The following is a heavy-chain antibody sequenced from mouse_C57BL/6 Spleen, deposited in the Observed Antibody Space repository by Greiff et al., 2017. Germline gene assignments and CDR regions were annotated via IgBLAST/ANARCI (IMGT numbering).Heavy chain of an antibody. V-gene: IGHV1-52*01. J-gene: IGHJ2*01. CDR1: GYTFTSYW. Sequence: VQLQQPGAELVRPGSSVKLSCKASGYTFTSYWMHWVKQRPIQGLEWIGNIDPSDSETHYNQKFKDKATLTVDKSSSTAYMQLSSLTAEDSAVYDCASELGRGGFFDYWGQGTTLTVSS. D-gene: IGHD4-1*01. CDR3: ASELGRGGFFDY. CDR2: IDPSDSET.